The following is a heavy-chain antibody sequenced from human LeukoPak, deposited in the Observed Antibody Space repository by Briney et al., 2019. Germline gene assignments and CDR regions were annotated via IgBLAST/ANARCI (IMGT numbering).Heavy chain of an antibody. J-gene: IGHJ5*02. V-gene: IGHV2-5*02. CDR1: GFSLSTSGVG. CDR3: AHLDFWSGYYCGGGTRPSCNWFDP. D-gene: IGHD3-3*01. Sequence: ESGPTLVNPTQTLTLTCTFSGFSLSTSGVGVGWIRQPPGKALERLALIYWDDDKRYIPSLKNRLTITNRTSKNQVVRTMTNMDPVDTATYYCAHLDFWSGYYCGGGTRPSCNWFDPWGQGTLVTVSS. CDR2: IYWDDDK.